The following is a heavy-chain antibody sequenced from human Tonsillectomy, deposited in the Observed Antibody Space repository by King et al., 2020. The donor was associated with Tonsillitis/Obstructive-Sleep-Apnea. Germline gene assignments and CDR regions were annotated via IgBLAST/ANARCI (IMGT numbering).Heavy chain of an antibody. Sequence: QLQESGPGLVKPSETLSLTCTVSGGSISSSSYYWGWIRQPPGKGLEWIGNIYHSGTPYYNPSLKSRVTISLDTSKNQFSLKLSSVTAADTAVYYCARGYCSCTRCYPFDYWGQGTLVTVSS. CDR3: ARGYCSCTRCYPFDY. J-gene: IGHJ4*02. CDR1: GGSISSSSYY. V-gene: IGHV4-39*01. D-gene: IGHD2-2*01. CDR2: IYHSGTP.